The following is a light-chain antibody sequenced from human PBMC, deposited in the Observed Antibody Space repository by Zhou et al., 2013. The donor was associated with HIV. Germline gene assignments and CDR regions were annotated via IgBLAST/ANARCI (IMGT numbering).Light chain of an antibody. CDR3: QHYYNWPYT. V-gene: IGKV3-15*01. Sequence: IVMTQSPATLSVSPGERATLFRRASQSLNGNLAWYQQKPGQTPRLLIRGVSTRAAGVPARFSGSGSGTEFTLTISTMQSEDFAVYYCQHYYNWPYTFGQGTKLEIK. J-gene: IGKJ2*01. CDR2: GVS. CDR1: QSLNGN.